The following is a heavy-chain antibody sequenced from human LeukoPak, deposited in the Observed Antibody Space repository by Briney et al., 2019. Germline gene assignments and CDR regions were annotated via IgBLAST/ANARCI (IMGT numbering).Heavy chain of an antibody. V-gene: IGHV1-2*02. J-gene: IGHJ4*02. CDR1: GYTFTGYY. CDR3: GWSPNTFYLDY. D-gene: IGHD2-15*01. CDR2: INPNSGGT. Sequence: ASVKVSCKASGYTFTGYYILWVRQAPGQGLEWMGWINPNSGGTNSAQKFQGRVTMTRDTSISTAYMELSRLQSDDTAVYYCGWSPNTFYLDYWGQGTLVTVSS.